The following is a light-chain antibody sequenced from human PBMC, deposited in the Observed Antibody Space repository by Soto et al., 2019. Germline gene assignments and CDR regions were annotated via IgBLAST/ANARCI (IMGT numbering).Light chain of an antibody. J-gene: IGKJ2*01. Sequence: EVVMTQSPATLSVSPGERATLSCRASQRVSSNLAWYQQKPGQAPRLIIYGASTRATGLPARFSGSGSGTEFTLTISSLQSEAFAVYFCQQYNNWPYTFGQGTKLDI. CDR1: QRVSSN. V-gene: IGKV3-15*01. CDR3: QQYNNWPYT. CDR2: GAS.